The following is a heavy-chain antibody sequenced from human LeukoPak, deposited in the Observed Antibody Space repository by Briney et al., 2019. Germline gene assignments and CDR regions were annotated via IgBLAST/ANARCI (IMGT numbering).Heavy chain of an antibody. V-gene: IGHV1-24*01. J-gene: IGHJ4*02. Sequence: GASVKVSCKVSGYTLTELSMHWVRQAPGKGLEWMGGFDPEDGETIYAQKFQGGVTMTEDTSTDTAYMELSSLRSEDTAVYYCATAQYYYDSSGYYYFDYWGQGTLVTVSS. CDR1: GYTLTELS. CDR2: FDPEDGET. CDR3: ATAQYYYDSSGYYYFDY. D-gene: IGHD3-22*01.